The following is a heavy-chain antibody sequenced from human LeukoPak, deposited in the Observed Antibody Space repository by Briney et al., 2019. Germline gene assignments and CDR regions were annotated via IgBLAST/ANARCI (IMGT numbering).Heavy chain of an antibody. CDR1: GFTFSSYS. Sequence: GGSLRLSCAASGFTFSSYSMNWVRQAPGKGLEWVSSISSSSSYIYYADSVKGRFTISRDNAKNSLYLQMTSLRAEDTAVYYCARVGLRIQLWLPVFDYWGQGTLVTVSS. CDR3: ARVGLRIQLWLPVFDY. CDR2: ISSSSSYI. J-gene: IGHJ4*02. D-gene: IGHD5-18*01. V-gene: IGHV3-21*01.